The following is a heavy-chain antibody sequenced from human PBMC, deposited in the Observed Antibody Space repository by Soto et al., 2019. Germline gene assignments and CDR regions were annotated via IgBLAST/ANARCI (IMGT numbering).Heavy chain of an antibody. J-gene: IGHJ6*02. V-gene: IGHV6-1*01. D-gene: IGHD1-26*01. CDR1: VDSVSSNSAA. Sequence: PSQTLSLTCAISVDSVSSNSAAWNWIRQSPSRGLEWLGRTYYRSKWYNDYAVSVKSRITINPDTSKNQFSLQLNSVTPEDTAVYYCARDRDSGSYSHYYYYYYGMDVWGQGTTVNVSS. CDR2: TYYRSKWYN. CDR3: ARDRDSGSYSHYYYYYYGMDV.